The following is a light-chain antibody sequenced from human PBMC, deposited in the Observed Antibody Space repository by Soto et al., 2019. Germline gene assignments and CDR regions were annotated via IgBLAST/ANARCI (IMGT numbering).Light chain of an antibody. CDR3: QQYNNWPLT. CDR1: QSFRGL. Sequence: EIVLTQSPATLSLSPGERATLSCRASQSFRGLLAWYQQKPGQAPRLLIYGASTRATGIPARFSGSGSGTEFTLTISSLQSEDFAVYYCQQYNNWPLTFGQGTKVDIK. V-gene: IGKV3-15*01. J-gene: IGKJ1*01. CDR2: GAS.